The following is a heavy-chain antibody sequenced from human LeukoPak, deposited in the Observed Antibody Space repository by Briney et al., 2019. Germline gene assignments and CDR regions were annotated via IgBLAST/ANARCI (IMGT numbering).Heavy chain of an antibody. CDR1: GGTFTSYA. V-gene: IGHV7-4-1*02. Sequence: ASVKVSCKASGGTFTSYAMNWVRQAPGQGLEWMGWINTNTGNPTYAQGFTGRFVFSLDTSVSTAYLQISSLKAEDTAVYYCARPLIDDYGDYGFNLDYWGQGTLVTVSS. CDR2: INTNTGNP. J-gene: IGHJ4*02. D-gene: IGHD4-17*01. CDR3: ARPLIDDYGDYGFNLDY.